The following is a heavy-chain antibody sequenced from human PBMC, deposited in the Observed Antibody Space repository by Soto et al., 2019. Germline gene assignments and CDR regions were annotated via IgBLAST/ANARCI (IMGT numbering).Heavy chain of an antibody. CDR3: ARGRLWFDYYYYGMDV. V-gene: IGHV4-34*01. D-gene: IGHD3-10*01. CDR2: INHSGST. J-gene: IGHJ6*02. Sequence: SETLSLTCAVYGGSFSGYYWSWIRQPPGKGLEWIGEINHSGSTNYNPSLKSRVTISVDTSKNQFSLKLSSVTAADTAVYYCARGRLWFDYYYYGMDVWGQGTTVTVSS. CDR1: GGSFSGYY.